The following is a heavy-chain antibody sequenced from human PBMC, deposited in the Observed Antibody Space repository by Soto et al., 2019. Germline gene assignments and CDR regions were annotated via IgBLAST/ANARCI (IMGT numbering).Heavy chain of an antibody. Sequence: PSETLSLTCTVSGGSISSYYWSWIRQPPGKGLEWIGYIYYSGSTNYNPSLKSRVTISVDTSKNQFSLKLSSVTAADTAVYYCARTGGMVRGVMGYYYYVMDVWGQGTTVTVSS. CDR2: IYYSGST. D-gene: IGHD3-10*01. V-gene: IGHV4-59*08. CDR1: GGSISSYY. CDR3: ARTGGMVRGVMGYYYYVMDV. J-gene: IGHJ6*02.